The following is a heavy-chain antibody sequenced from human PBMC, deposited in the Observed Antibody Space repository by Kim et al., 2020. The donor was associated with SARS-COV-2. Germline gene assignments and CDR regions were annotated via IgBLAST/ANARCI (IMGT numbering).Heavy chain of an antibody. CDR3: ARVGYYDILSGSQWHFDY. CDR1: GESFSGYY. J-gene: IGHJ4*02. CDR2: INHSGST. V-gene: IGHV4-34*01. Sequence: SETLSLTCAVYGESFSGYYWTWIRQPPGKGPEWIGDINHSGSTNYNPSLKSRVTISEDMSKNQFSLKLSSVTAADTAVYYCARVGYYDILSGSQWHFDYWRQGTPVTVSS. D-gene: IGHD3-9*01.